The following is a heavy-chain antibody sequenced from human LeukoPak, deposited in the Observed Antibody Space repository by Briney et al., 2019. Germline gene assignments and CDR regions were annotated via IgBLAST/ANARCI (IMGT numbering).Heavy chain of an antibody. Sequence: IGSIDYSGTTYDNPSVKSRVSISLDTSKNQFSLRLNSVTAADTAVYYCASLGRLAAIGTEHWGQGTLVTVSS. CDR3: ASLGRLAAIGTEH. D-gene: IGHD3-16*01. CDR2: IDYSGTT. J-gene: IGHJ4*02. V-gene: IGHV4-39*07.